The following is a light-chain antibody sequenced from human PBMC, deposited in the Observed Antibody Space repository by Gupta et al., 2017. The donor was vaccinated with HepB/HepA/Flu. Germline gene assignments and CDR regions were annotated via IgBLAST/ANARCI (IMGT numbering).Light chain of an antibody. CDR3: ARDMVRGIWV. J-gene: IGLJ2*01. Sequence: QPLVTQAPSFSVSPGGTVTLTCGLSSGSVSTNYNPTRVHQTTGQPPRTIMYSTNTRSSGVTDRFSGSIRGNKAALTIAGAQAHDESDYCGARDMVRGIWVFGGGTKLTVL. CDR1: SGSVSTNYN. CDR2: STN. V-gene: IGLV8-61*01.